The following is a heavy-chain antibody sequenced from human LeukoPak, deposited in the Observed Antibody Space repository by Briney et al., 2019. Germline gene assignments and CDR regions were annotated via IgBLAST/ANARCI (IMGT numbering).Heavy chain of an antibody. CDR3: ASKKEEWGGFDY. J-gene: IGHJ4*02. V-gene: IGHV5-51*01. CDR1: AXRFTTYC. CDR2: IYPGDSDT. Sequence: GESLKISYKGSAXRFTTYCIGWVRQMPGKGLEWMGIIYPGDSDTTYSPSFKGQVTISADKSIGTAYLQWSSLKASDAAMYYCASKKEEWGGFDYWGQGTLVTVSS. D-gene: IGHD3-3*01.